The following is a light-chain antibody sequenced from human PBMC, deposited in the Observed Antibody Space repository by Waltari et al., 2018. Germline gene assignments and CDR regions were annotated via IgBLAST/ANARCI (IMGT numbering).Light chain of an antibody. CDR1: QTVASH. V-gene: IGKV3-15*01. CDR3: QQYHNWPPGEIT. CDR2: GAS. Sequence: EIVMTQSPATLSVSPGERATLSCRASQTVASHLAWYQQKPGQAPRLLIFGASIRASGVQARFSGSGSGTDFTLTISSLQSEDFAVYFCQQYHNWPPGEITFGPGTKVDIK. J-gene: IGKJ3*01.